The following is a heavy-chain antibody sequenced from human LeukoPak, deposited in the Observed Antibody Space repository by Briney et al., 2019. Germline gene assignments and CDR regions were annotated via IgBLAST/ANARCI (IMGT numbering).Heavy chain of an antibody. D-gene: IGHD6-6*01. Sequence: PGGSLRLSCAASGFSFSGYAMAWVRQAPGKGLEWVSAISGSGDSTYYGDSVKGRFTISRDNSKNTLYLQVNSLRAEDTAVYYCAKGQSLRSYNWFDPWGQGTLVTVSS. CDR2: ISGSGDST. J-gene: IGHJ5*02. CDR3: AKGQSLRSYNWFDP. CDR1: GFSFSGYA. V-gene: IGHV3-23*01.